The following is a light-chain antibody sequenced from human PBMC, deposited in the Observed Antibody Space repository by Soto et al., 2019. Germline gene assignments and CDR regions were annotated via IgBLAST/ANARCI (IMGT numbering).Light chain of an antibody. Sequence: EIVLTQSPGTMSLSPGERVTLSCRASQAVTRTYLAWYQQKPGQAPRLLIYGASIRATGIPDRFSGSGSGTDFTLTISSLEPEDFAVYYCQQRLSWPITFGQGTRLEIK. CDR1: QAVTRTY. J-gene: IGKJ5*01. CDR3: QQRLSWPIT. V-gene: IGKV3D-20*02. CDR2: GAS.